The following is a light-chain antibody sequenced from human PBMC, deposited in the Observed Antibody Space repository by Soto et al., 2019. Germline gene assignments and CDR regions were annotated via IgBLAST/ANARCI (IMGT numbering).Light chain of an antibody. CDR3: AAWDDSLSGVV. CDR1: SSNIGAGYD. V-gene: IGLV1-40*01. Sequence: QSVLTQPPSVSGAPGQRVTISCTGSSSNIGAGYDVHWYQHLPGTAPKLLIYGNSNRPSGVPDRFSGSKSGTSASLAIGGLRSEDEADYYCAAWDDSLSGVVFGGGTKLTVL. J-gene: IGLJ2*01. CDR2: GNS.